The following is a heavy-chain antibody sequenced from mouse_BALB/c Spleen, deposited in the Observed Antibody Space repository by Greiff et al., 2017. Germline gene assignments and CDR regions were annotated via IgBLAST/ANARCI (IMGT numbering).Heavy chain of an antibody. CDR2: INSNGGST. CDR1: GFTFSSYG. D-gene: IGHD2-4*01. V-gene: IGHV5-6-3*01. CDR3: ARDKITPYYFDY. J-gene: IGHJ2*01. Sequence: EVQLVESGGGLVQPGGSLKLSCAASGFTFSSYGMSWVRQTPDKRLELVATINSNGGSTYYPDSVKGRFTISRDNAKNTLYLQMSSLKSEDTAMYYCARDKITPYYFDYWGQGTTLTVSS.